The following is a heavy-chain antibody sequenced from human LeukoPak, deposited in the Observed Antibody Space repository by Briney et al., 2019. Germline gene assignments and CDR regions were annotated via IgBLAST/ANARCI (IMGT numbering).Heavy chain of an antibody. V-gene: IGHV3-33*08. Sequence: GGSLRLSCAASGFTFSSYWMTWVRQAPGKGLEWVAVIWYDGSNKYYADSVKGRFTISRDNSKNTLYLQMNSLRAEDTAVYYCARGLGSRGFFDYWGQGTLVTVSS. CDR1: GFTFSSYW. CDR3: ARGLGSRGFFDY. J-gene: IGHJ4*02. D-gene: IGHD5-12*01. CDR2: IWYDGSNK.